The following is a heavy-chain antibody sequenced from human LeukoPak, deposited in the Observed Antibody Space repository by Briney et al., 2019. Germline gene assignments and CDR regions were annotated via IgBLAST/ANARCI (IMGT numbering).Heavy chain of an antibody. J-gene: IGHJ4*02. CDR2: ISPSAVST. CDR3: ATGTQSGGYPFDY. CDR1: GFTFSSYA. D-gene: IGHD1-26*01. V-gene: IGHV3-23*01. Sequence: GGSLRLSCAASGFTFSSYAMTWVRQAPGRGLEWVSAISPSAVSTYYADSVKGRFTISRDNSKSTLYLQMNSLRAEDTARYYCATGTQSGGYPFDYWGQGTLVTVSS.